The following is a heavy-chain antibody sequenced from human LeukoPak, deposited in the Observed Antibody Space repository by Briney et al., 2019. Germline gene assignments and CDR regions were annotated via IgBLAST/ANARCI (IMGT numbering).Heavy chain of an antibody. J-gene: IGHJ5*02. CDR1: GFTFSRYGMN. V-gene: IGHV4-39*01. CDR2: IYYSGTT. D-gene: IGHD3-16*01. Sequence: GSLRLSCAASGFTFSRYGMNWVRQAPGKGLEWVGTIYYSGTTYYNPSLKSRVTISVDTSKNQFSLKLSSVTAADTAVYYCASHLGGFDPWGQGTLVTVSS. CDR3: ASHLGGFDP.